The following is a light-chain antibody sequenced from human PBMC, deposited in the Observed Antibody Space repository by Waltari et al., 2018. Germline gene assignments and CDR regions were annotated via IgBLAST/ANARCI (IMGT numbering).Light chain of an antibody. CDR3: QSADNSGTWV. Sequence: SYELTQPPSVSVSPGQTARITCSGDVLPRQYAYWYQQKPGQAPFLLIYKDTERPSGIPERFSGSSSVTTVTLTISGAQAEDEADYYCQSADNSGTWVFGGGTKLTVL. V-gene: IGLV3-25*03. CDR2: KDT. CDR1: VLPRQY. J-gene: IGLJ3*02.